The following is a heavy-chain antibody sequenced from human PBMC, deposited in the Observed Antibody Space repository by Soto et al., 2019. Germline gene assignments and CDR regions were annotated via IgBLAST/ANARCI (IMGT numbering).Heavy chain of an antibody. CDR1: GFTFSTFA. V-gene: IGHV3-23*01. CDR3: VKGQSSTWSQTGGMDV. CDR2: IDDSGVGT. D-gene: IGHD1-26*01. J-gene: IGHJ6*02. Sequence: EVQLLESGGRLVQPGGSLRLSCAASGFTFSTFAMTWVRQAPGKGLEWVSGIDDSGVGTYYADSVKGRLTISRDNSKTMLYLQMDSRRGEDTAVYYCVKGQSSTWSQTGGMDVWGQGTTVTVSS.